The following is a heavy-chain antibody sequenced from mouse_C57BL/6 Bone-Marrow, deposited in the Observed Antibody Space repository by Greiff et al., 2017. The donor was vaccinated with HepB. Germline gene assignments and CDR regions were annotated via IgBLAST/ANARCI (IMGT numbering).Heavy chain of an antibody. Sequence: EVQVVESGGGLVKPGGSLKLSCAASGFTFSSYTMSWVRQTPEKRLEWVATISGGGGNTYYPDSVKGRFTISRDNAKNTLYLQMSRLRSEDTALYYCARHEGYWGLRRRGFAYWGQGTLVTVSA. J-gene: IGHJ3*01. CDR2: ISGGGGNT. CDR3: ARHEGYWGLRRRGFAY. CDR1: GFTFSSYT. V-gene: IGHV5-9*01. D-gene: IGHD2-4*01.